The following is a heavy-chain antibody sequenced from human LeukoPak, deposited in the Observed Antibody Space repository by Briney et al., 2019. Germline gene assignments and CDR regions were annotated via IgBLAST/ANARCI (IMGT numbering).Heavy chain of an antibody. V-gene: IGHV3-15*01. Sequence: PGGSLRLSCTASGLTFGNAWMTWVRQVPGKGLEWVGRIRSMSAGGTVDYAAPVQGRFTISRDDSKNTVYLHMNSLRTEDTAIYYCTKVGVYYYDAWGQGTLVTVSS. CDR3: TKVGVYYYDA. D-gene: IGHD2-8*01. J-gene: IGHJ4*02. CDR1: GLTFGNAW. CDR2: IRSMSAGGTV.